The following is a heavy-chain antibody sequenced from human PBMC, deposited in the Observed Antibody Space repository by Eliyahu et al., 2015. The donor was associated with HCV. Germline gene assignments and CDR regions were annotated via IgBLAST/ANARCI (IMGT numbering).Heavy chain of an antibody. Sequence: EVQLVESGGGLVQPGGSLRLSXXAXGFXFSTYWXXWVRQAPGKGLEWVANIKQDGSEKYYVDSVKGRFTVSRDNAKNSLYLQMNSLRAEDTAVYYCARDLVGSYDYFDYWGQGTLVTVSS. CDR2: IKQDGSEK. CDR3: ARDLVGSYDYFDY. V-gene: IGHV3-7*03. J-gene: IGHJ4*02. D-gene: IGHD1-26*01. CDR1: GFXFSTYW.